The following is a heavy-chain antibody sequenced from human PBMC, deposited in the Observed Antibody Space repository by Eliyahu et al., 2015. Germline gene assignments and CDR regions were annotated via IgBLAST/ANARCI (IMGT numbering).Heavy chain of an antibody. Sequence: EVQLVESGGGLVKPGGSLSLSCAAXGXTFXXXGMNWVRQAPGKGLEWVSSISSSSSYIYYADSVKGRFTISRDNAKNSLYLQMNSLRAEDTAVYYCARGITMIVVDRTYYFDYWGQGTLVTVSS. V-gene: IGHV3-21*01. CDR3: ARGITMIVVDRTYYFDY. J-gene: IGHJ4*02. D-gene: IGHD3-22*01. CDR2: ISSSSSYI. CDR1: GXTFXXXG.